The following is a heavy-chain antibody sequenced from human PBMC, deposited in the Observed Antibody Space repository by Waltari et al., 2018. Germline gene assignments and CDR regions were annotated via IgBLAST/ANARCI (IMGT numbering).Heavy chain of an antibody. CDR2: MYTSGSA. CDR1: GGPISSGSYS. Sequence: QVQLQESGPGLVKPSQTLSLPCTVSGGPISSGSYSRSWIRQSAGKGLEWIGRMYTSGSANYSPSLKSRVTISVDTSKNQFSLKLSSVTAADTAVYYCAREGIYSSATDARFDPWGQGTLVTVSS. D-gene: IGHD6-25*01. V-gene: IGHV4-61*02. CDR3: AREGIYSSATDARFDP. J-gene: IGHJ5*02.